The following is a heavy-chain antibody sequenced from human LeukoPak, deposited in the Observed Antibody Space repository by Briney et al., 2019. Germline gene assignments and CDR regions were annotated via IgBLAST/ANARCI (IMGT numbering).Heavy chain of an antibody. CDR3: ATQSGYSSSWYVFDY. CDR1: GCTLTELS. D-gene: IGHD6-13*01. J-gene: IGHJ4*02. CDR2: FDPEDGET. V-gene: IGHV1-24*01. Sequence: ASVKVSCKVSGCTLTELSMHWVRQAPGKGLEWMGGFDPEDGETIYAQKFQGRVTMTEDTSTDTAYMELSSLRSEDTAVYYCATQSGYSSSWYVFDYWGQGTLVTVSS.